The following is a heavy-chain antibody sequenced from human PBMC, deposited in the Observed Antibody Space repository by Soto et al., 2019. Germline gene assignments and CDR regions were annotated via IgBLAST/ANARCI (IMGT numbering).Heavy chain of an antibody. V-gene: IGHV1-18*01. Sequence: ASVKVSCKASGGTFSSYAISWVRQAPGQGLEWMGWISAYNGNTNYAQKLQGRVTMTTDTSTSTAYMELRSLRSDDTAVYYCARAGKITIFGVVIIDFDYWGQGTLVTVSS. CDR2: ISAYNGNT. J-gene: IGHJ4*02. CDR1: GGTFSSYA. D-gene: IGHD3-3*01. CDR3: ARAGKITIFGVVIIDFDY.